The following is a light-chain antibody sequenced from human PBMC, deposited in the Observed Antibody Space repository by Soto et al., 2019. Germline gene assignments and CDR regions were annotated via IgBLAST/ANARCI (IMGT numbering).Light chain of an antibody. CDR1: QRVSSGY. J-gene: IGKJ3*01. V-gene: IGKV3-20*01. CDR2: GAS. CDR3: QLCGIAPFT. Sequence: EIVLTQSPGPLSLSPGERATLSCRASQRVSSGYLAWYQQKPGRVPRLLIYGASNRTPGLPDRFTGSGSGTDFTLTIARVEPEDFGVYYCQLCGIAPFTFGPGTKVDIK.